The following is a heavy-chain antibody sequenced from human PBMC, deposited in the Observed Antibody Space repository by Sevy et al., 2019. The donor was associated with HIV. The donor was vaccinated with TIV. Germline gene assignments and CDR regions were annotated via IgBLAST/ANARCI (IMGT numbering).Heavy chain of an antibody. Sequence: GSLRLSCEASGFTFSDYHMTWIRQAPGKGLGWVAYISSRGSTEHYADSVKGRITISRDNVKNTLYMQMDSLGGEDTAVYYCAGEDDYYFDSWGQGSLVTVSS. CDR2: ISSRGSTE. D-gene: IGHD2-21*02. CDR3: AGEDDYYFDS. J-gene: IGHJ4*02. V-gene: IGHV3-11*01. CDR1: GFTFSDYH.